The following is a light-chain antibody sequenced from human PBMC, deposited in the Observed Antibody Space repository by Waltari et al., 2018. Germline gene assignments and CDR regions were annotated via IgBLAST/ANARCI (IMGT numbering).Light chain of an antibody. Sequence: DIVVTQSPLSLPVTPGEPASISCRSSQSLLHSNGYNYLDWYLQKPGQSPQLLIYLGSNRASGVPDRFSGSGSGTDFTLKISRVEAEDVGVYYCMQSTQLPLTFGGGTKMEIK. V-gene: IGKV2-28*01. CDR3: MQSTQLPLT. J-gene: IGKJ4*01. CDR2: LGS. CDR1: QSLLHSNGYNY.